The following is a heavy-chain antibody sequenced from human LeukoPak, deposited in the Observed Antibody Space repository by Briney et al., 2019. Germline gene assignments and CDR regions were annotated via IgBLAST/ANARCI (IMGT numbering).Heavy chain of an antibody. Sequence: SETLSLTCTVSGGSISSSSYYWGWIRQPPGKGLEWIGSIYYSGSTYYHPSLKSRVTISVDTSKNQFSLKLSSVTAADTAVYYCARPIVVVPAAGNDAFDIWGQGTMVTVSS. J-gene: IGHJ3*02. D-gene: IGHD2-2*01. V-gene: IGHV4-39*01. CDR2: IYYSGST. CDR1: GGSISSSSYY. CDR3: ARPIVVVPAAGNDAFDI.